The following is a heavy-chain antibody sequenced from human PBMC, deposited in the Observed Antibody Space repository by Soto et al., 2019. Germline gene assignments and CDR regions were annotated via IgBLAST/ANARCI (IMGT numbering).Heavy chain of an antibody. V-gene: IGHV4-59*08. CDR1: GGSISSYY. D-gene: IGHD3-9*01. J-gene: IGHJ6*03. CDR2: IYYSGST. Sequence: SETLSLTCTVSGGSISSYYWSWIRQPPGKGLECIGYIYYSGSTNYNPSLESRVTISVDTSKNQFSLKLSSVTAADTAVYYCARHISYYMDVWGKGTTVTVSS. CDR3: ARHISYYMDV.